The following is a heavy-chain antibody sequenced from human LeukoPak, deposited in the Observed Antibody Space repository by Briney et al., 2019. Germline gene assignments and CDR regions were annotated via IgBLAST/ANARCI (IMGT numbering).Heavy chain of an antibody. CDR2: ISYDASNE. CDR1: GFTFSIYA. J-gene: IGHJ4*02. Sequence: PGGSLRLSCAPSGFTFSIYAMIWVRQAPGKGLEWVAVISYDASNEYYVDSVKGRFTLSRDNSKNTLFLHMNSLRAEDTAIYYCASIDYYVSGSPNYWGQGTLVTVSS. D-gene: IGHD3-10*01. V-gene: IGHV3-30*04. CDR3: ASIDYYVSGSPNY.